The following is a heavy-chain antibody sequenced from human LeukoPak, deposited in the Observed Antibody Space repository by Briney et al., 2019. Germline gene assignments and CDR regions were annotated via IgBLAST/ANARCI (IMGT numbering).Heavy chain of an antibody. CDR3: ARVGYCSSISCYVPFDY. CDR1: GFTFSSYW. J-gene: IGHJ4*02. V-gene: IGHV3-74*01. D-gene: IGHD2-2*01. Sequence: GGSLRLSCAASGFTFSSYWMHWVRQAPGKGLVWVPRINSDGSSISYADSVKGRFTISRDNAKNTLYLQMNSLRAEDTAVYYCARVGYCSSISCYVPFDYWGQGTLVTVSS. CDR2: INSDGSSI.